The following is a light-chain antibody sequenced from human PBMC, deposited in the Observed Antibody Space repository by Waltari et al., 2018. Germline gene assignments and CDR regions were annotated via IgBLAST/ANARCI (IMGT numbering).Light chain of an antibody. CDR1: QGITNY. CDR2: AAS. V-gene: IGKV1-27*01. Sequence: DIQMTQSPSSLSASVGDRVTITCRASQGITNYFAWYQQKPGKVPKLLIYAASTLQSGVPSRFSGSGSVTDFTLTISSLQPEDVATYYCQKYNSAQYTFGQGTKLEIK. CDR3: QKYNSAQYT. J-gene: IGKJ2*01.